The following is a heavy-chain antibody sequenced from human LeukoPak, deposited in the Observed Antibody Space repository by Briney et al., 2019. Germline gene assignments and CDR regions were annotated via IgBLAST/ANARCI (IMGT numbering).Heavy chain of an antibody. V-gene: IGHV3-74*01. Sequence: GRSLRLSCAASGFTFSKYWMLWVRHAPGKGLESVSRINTDGTVTTYADSVKGRFTVSRDNADNTMFLQMNSVRDEDTAVYYCATKQWLAPPPDSWGQGTPVTVSS. D-gene: IGHD6-19*01. CDR3: ATKQWLAPPPDS. CDR1: GFTFSKYW. CDR2: INTDGTVT. J-gene: IGHJ4*02.